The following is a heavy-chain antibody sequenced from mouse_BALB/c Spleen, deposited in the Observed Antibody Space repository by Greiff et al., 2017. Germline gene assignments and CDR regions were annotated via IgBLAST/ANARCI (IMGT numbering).Heavy chain of an antibody. V-gene: IGHV3-2*02. J-gene: IGHJ3*01. CDR3: ALYGNYDGFAY. Sequence: EVKLMESGPGLVKPSQSLSLTCTVTGYSITSDYAWNWIRQFPGNKLEWMGYISYSGSTSYNPSLNSRISITRDTSKNQFFLQLNSVTTEDTATYYCALYGNYDGFAYWGQGTLVTVSA. CDR1: GYSITSDYA. CDR2: ISYSGST. D-gene: IGHD2-1*01.